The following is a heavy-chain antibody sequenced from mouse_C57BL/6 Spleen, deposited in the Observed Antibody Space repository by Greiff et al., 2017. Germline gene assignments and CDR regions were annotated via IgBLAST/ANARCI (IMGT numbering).Heavy chain of an antibody. D-gene: IGHD1-1*01. J-gene: IGHJ4*01. CDR1: GFTFSSYA. Sequence: EVMLVESGGGLVKPGGSLKLSCAASGFTFSSYAMSWVRQTPEKRLEWVATISDGGSYTYYPDNVKGRFTISRDNAKNNLYLQMSHLKSEDTAMYYCARRDYGSSHYAMDYWGQGTSVTVSS. CDR3: ARRDYGSSHYAMDY. V-gene: IGHV5-4*03. CDR2: ISDGGSYT.